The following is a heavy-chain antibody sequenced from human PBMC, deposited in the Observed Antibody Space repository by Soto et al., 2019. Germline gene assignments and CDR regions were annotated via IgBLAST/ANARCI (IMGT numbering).Heavy chain of an antibody. D-gene: IGHD1-26*01. CDR3: AKEGRKRWELLGYFDY. CDR1: GFTFSSYA. CDR2: ISGSGGST. V-gene: IGHV3-23*01. J-gene: IGHJ4*02. Sequence: EVQLLESGGGLVQPGGSLRLSCAASGFTFSSYAMSWVRQAPGKGLEWVSAISGSGGSTYYADSVKGRFTISRDNSKNTLYLQMNSLRAEDTAVYYCAKEGRKRWELLGYFDYWGQGTLVTVSS.